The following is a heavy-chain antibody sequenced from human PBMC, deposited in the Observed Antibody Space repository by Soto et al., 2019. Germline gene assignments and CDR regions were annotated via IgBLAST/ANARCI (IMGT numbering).Heavy chain of an antibody. CDR1: GYTFSTYG. V-gene: IGHV1-18*04. CDR2: ISPFNGNT. Sequence: SSVKVSCKASGYTFSTYGLSWVRQAPGQGLEWMGWISPFNGNTNFPQQFQGRVTLTTDTSTRTAYMELRSLTSDDTAMYYCARGAWDYSNTRYEFWGQGTLVTVSS. D-gene: IGHD4-4*01. CDR3: ARGAWDYSNTRYEF. J-gene: IGHJ4*02.